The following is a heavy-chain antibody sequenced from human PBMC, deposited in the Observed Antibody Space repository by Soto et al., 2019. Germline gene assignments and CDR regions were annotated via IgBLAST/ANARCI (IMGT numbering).Heavy chain of an antibody. J-gene: IGHJ4*02. CDR3: TSDTFGLRDS. D-gene: IGHD3-3*01. CDR2: INPVGTIT. Sequence: GRPLRLSCSASEYAFNFYSMHWVRQTPGKGLVWVSRINPVGTITNYADSVEGRFIISRDNAATTLYLQMNSLSAEDTAIYYCTSDTFGLRDSWGQGPLVTVSS. V-gene: IGHV3-74*01. CDR1: EYAFNFYS.